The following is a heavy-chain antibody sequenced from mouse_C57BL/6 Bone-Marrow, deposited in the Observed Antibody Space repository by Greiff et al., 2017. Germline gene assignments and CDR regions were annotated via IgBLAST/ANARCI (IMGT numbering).Heavy chain of an antibody. J-gene: IGHJ3*01. V-gene: IGHV5-4*01. CDR2: ISDGGSYT. CDR1: GFTFSSYA. CDR3: ARDFYGNPWFAY. Sequence: EVKVVESGGGLVKPGGSLKLSCAASGFTFSSYAMSWVRQTPEKRLEWVATISDGGSYTYYPDNVKGRFTISRDNAKNNLYLQMSHLKSEDTAMYYCARDFYGNPWFAYWGQGTLVTVSA. D-gene: IGHD2-1*01.